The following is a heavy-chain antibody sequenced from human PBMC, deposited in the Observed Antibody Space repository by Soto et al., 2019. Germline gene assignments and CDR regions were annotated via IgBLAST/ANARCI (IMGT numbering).Heavy chain of an antibody. CDR3: ARDYDRGGEDWFDP. J-gene: IGHJ5*02. D-gene: IGHD3-16*01. V-gene: IGHV1-18*01. CDR2: NSGFDGDR. CDR1: GYTFTDFG. Sequence: QVHLVQSGGEMKKLGASVKVSCKASGYTFTDFGISWVRQAPGQGLEWMGWNSGFDGDRNYAQKFQGRVTLTTDTSATTAYMELRSLTSDDAAKYYGARDYDRGGEDWFDPWGQGTLVTVSS.